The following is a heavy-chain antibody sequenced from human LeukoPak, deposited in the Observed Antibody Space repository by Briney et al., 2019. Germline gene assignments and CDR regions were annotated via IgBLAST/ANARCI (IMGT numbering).Heavy chain of an antibody. CDR3: ARDWTDFWSGYNAFDI. Sequence: GGSLRLSCAASGFTFSSYWMSWVRQAPGKGLEWVANIKQDGSEKYYVDSVKGRFTISRDNAKNSLYLQMNSLRAEDTAVYYCARDWTDFWSGYNAFDIWGQGTMVTVSS. J-gene: IGHJ3*02. CDR1: GFTFSSYW. CDR2: IKQDGSEK. D-gene: IGHD3-3*01. V-gene: IGHV3-7*01.